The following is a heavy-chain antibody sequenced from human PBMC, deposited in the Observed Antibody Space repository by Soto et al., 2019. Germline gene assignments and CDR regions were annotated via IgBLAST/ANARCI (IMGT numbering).Heavy chain of an antibody. J-gene: IGHJ6*02. V-gene: IGHV1-46*01. CDR1: GYTFTSYY. Sequence: EASVKVSCKASGYTFTSYYMHWVRQAPGQGLEWMGIINPSGGSTSYAQKFQGRVTMTRDTSTSTVYMEQSSLRSEDTAVYYCASTPGGLLWFGELFRVDYYYGMDVWGQGTTVTVSS. D-gene: IGHD3-10*01. CDR2: INPSGGST. CDR3: ASTPGGLLWFGELFRVDYYYGMDV.